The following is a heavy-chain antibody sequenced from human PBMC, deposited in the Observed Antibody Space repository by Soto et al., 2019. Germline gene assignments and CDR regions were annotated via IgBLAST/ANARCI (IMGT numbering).Heavy chain of an antibody. CDR3: ARRGSGSDYDY. V-gene: IGHV3-23*01. Sequence: EVQLLESGGGLVQPGGSLRLSCAASGFTFSSYAMRWVRQAPGKGLEWVSAISGSGDSTYYADSVKGRFTTARDNSTNTLYLQMNSLRAEDTAVYYCARRGSGSDYDYWGQGTLVTVSS. CDR2: ISGSGDST. CDR1: GFTFSSYA. D-gene: IGHD1-26*01. J-gene: IGHJ4*02.